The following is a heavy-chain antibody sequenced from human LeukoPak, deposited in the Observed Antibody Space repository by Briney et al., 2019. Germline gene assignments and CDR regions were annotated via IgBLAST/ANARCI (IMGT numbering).Heavy chain of an antibody. V-gene: IGHV1-18*01. D-gene: IGHD2-15*01. J-gene: IGHJ4*02. CDR2: ISAHNGNT. CDR3: ARGLLDCSGGSCFSDYFDY. CDR1: GYTFTSYG. Sequence: ASVKVSGMASGYTFTSYGISWVRQAPGQGLEWMGWISAHNGNTNYAQKLQGRVTMTTDTSTSTAYMELRSLRSDDTAVYYCARGLLDCSGGSCFSDYFDYWGQGTLVTVSS.